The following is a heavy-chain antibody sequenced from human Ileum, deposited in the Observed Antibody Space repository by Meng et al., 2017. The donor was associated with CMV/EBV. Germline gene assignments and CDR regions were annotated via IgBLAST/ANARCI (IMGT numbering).Heavy chain of an antibody. CDR3: ASLIAAAEQNYYYGMDV. Sequence: GGSLRLSCAASGFTFSSYEMNWVRQAPGKGLEWVSYISSSGSTIYYADSVKGRFTISRDNAKNSLYLQMNSLRAEDTAVYYCASLIAAAEQNYYYGMDVWGQGTTVTGAS. CDR1: GFTFSSYE. D-gene: IGHD6-13*01. J-gene: IGHJ6*02. CDR2: ISSSGSTI. V-gene: IGHV3-48*03.